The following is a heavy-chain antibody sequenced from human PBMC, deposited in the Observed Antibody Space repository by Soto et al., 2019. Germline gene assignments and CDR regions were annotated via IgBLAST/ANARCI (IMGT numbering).Heavy chain of an antibody. D-gene: IGHD3-3*01. CDR3: ARDLTVFGVLNGDSPMDV. Sequence: QVQLVESGGGVVQPGGSLRLSCAGSGFTFSNHVMHWVRQAPGKGLEGVAVISYDGGNAYYAESVKGRFTVSRDNSKNTMYIEMSSVRGDDTAVYYCARDLTVFGVLNGDSPMDVWGQGTTVTVSS. CDR2: ISYDGGNA. CDR1: GFTFSNHV. V-gene: IGHV3-30*03. J-gene: IGHJ6*02.